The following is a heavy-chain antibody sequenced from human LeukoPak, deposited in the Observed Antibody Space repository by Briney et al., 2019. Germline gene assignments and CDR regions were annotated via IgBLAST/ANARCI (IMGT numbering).Heavy chain of an antibody. CDR1: GFTFSSYA. V-gene: IGHV3-30*02. J-gene: IGHJ6*03. Sequence: TGGSLRLSCAASGFTFSSYAMSWVRQAPGKGLEWVAFIRYDGSNKYYADSVKGRFTISRDNSKDTLYLQMNSLRAEDTAVYYCAKGQPGSGSYLDYYYYYMDVWGKGTTVTVSS. CDR3: AKGQPGSGSYLDYYYYYMDV. D-gene: IGHD1-26*01. CDR2: IRYDGSNK.